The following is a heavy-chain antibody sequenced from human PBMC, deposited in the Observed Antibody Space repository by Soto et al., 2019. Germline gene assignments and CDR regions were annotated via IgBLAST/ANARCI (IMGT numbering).Heavy chain of an antibody. CDR2: ISRGGDAA. Sequence: EVQVLASGGGLVQPGGSLRLSCAGSGFTFINYSMNWVRQAPGKGLEWVSSISRGGDAAFFPDSVRGRFTISRDNSKNTVTLQMNSLGVDDTAVYYCARKILGSTTRPNYWYFDLWGRGTLVTVSS. V-gene: IGHV3-23*01. J-gene: IGHJ2*01. CDR3: ARKILGSTTRPNYWYFDL. CDR1: GFTFINYS. D-gene: IGHD7-27*01.